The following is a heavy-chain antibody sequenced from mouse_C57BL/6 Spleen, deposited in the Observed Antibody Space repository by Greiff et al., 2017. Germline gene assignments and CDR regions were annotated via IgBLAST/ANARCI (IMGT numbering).Heavy chain of an antibody. J-gene: IGHJ4*01. D-gene: IGHD1-1*01. Sequence: QVQLKQSGPELVKPGASVKISCKASGYAFSSSWLNWVKQRPGKGLEWIGRIYPGDGDTTYNGKFKGKATLTADKSSSTAYMQLISLTSEDSAVYFCARSEYYGSSYGMDYWGQGTSVTVSS. V-gene: IGHV1-82*01. CDR3: ARSEYYGSSYGMDY. CDR1: GYAFSSSW. CDR2: IYPGDGDT.